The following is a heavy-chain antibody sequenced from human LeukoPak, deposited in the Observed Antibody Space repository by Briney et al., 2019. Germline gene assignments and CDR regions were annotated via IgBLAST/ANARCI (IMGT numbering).Heavy chain of an antibody. Sequence: SETLSLTCAVYSGSFSGYYWSWIRQPPGKGLEWIGEINHSGSTNYNPSLKSRVTISVDTSKNQFSLKLSSVTAADTAVYYCARGSGGSGSYSEPYFDYWGQGTLVTVSS. D-gene: IGHD3-10*01. CDR1: SGSFSGYY. J-gene: IGHJ4*02. CDR3: ARGSGGSGSYSEPYFDY. V-gene: IGHV4-34*01. CDR2: INHSGST.